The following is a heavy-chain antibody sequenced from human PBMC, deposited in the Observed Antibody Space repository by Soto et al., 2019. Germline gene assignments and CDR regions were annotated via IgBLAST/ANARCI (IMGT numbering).Heavy chain of an antibody. J-gene: IGHJ4*02. CDR3: ARVAKDGGYYVDY. D-gene: IGHD2-15*01. CDR2: IWYDGSNK. CDR1: GFTFSSYG. V-gene: IGHV3-33*01. Sequence: QVQLVESGGDVVQPGRSLRLSCAASGFTFSSYGMHWVRQAPGKGLEWVALIWYDGSNKYYADSVKGRFTISRDNSKNPLYLQMNSLRAEDTAVYYCARVAKDGGYYVDYWGQGTLVTVSS.